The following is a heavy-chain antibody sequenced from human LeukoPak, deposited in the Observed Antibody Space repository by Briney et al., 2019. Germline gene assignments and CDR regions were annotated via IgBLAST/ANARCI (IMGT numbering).Heavy chain of an antibody. D-gene: IGHD5-18*01. J-gene: IGHJ3*02. CDR3: AKDRGNEYSYGYPDAFDI. Sequence: GGSLRLSCAASGFTFSSYWMSWVRQAPGKGLEWVAFIRYDGSNKYYADSVKGRFTISRDNSKNTLYLQMNSLRAEDTAVYYCAKDRGNEYSYGYPDAFDIWGQGTMVTVSS. CDR2: IRYDGSNK. V-gene: IGHV3-30*02. CDR1: GFTFSSYW.